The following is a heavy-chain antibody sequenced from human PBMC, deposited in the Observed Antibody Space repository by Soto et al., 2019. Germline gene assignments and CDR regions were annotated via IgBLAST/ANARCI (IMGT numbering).Heavy chain of an antibody. Sequence: QVQLQESGPGLVKPSQTLSLTCTVSGGSISSGGYYWSWLRQHPGKGLEWIGYIYYSGSTYYNPSLKSRVTISVNTSKNQFSLKLSSVTAADTAVYYCARDLRYYDSSGYSAGGLFDPWGQGTLVTVSS. CDR3: ARDLRYYDSSGYSAGGLFDP. J-gene: IGHJ5*02. CDR2: IYYSGST. D-gene: IGHD3-22*01. CDR1: GGSISSGGYY. V-gene: IGHV4-31*03.